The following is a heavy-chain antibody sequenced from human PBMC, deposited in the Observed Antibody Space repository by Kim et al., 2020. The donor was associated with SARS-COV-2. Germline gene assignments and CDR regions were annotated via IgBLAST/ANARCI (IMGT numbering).Heavy chain of an antibody. CDR2: ISGSGGST. Sequence: GGSLRLSCAASGFTFSSYAMSWVRQAPGKGLEWVSAISGSGGSTYYADSVKGRFTISRDNSKNTLYLQMNSLRAEDTAVYYCAKVYARVAARHPRAFDIWGQGTMVTVSS. V-gene: IGHV3-23*01. CDR1: GFTFSSYA. CDR3: AKVYARVAARHPRAFDI. J-gene: IGHJ3*02. D-gene: IGHD6-19*01.